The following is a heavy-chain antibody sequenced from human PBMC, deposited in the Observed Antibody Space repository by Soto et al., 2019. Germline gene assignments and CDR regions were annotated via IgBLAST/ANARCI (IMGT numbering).Heavy chain of an antibody. CDR1: GFTFDDYG. V-gene: IGHV3-20*01. Sequence: PGGSLRLSCAASGFTFDDYGMSWDRQAPGKGLEWVSGINWNGGSTGYADSVKGRFTISRDNAKNSLYLQMNSLRAEDTALYHCARVSSGWYYYYYMDVWGKGTTVTVSS. D-gene: IGHD6-19*01. CDR3: ARVSSGWYYYYYMDV. J-gene: IGHJ6*03. CDR2: INWNGGST.